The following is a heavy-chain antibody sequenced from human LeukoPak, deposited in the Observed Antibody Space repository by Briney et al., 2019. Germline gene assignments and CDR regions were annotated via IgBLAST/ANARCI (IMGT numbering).Heavy chain of an antibody. CDR3: AREYDILTGSRPDAFDI. D-gene: IGHD3-9*01. J-gene: IGHJ3*02. CDR1: GFTFSDYY. Sequence: PGGSLRLSCAASGFTFSDYYMSWIRQAPGKGLEWVSYISSSGSTIYYADSVKGRFTISRDNAKNSLYLQMNSLRAEDTAVYYCAREYDILTGSRPDAFDIWGQGTMVTVSS. CDR2: ISSSGSTI. V-gene: IGHV3-11*04.